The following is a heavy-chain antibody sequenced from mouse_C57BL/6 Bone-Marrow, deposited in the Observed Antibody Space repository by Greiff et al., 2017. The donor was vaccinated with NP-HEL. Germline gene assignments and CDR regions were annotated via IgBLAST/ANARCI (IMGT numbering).Heavy chain of an antibody. CDR1: GYAFTNYL. CDR3: AGGGYGSSYVWYFDV. V-gene: IGHV1-54*01. J-gene: IGHJ1*03. Sequence: QVQLQQSGAELVRPGTSVKVSCKASGYAFTNYLIEWVKQRPGQGLEWIGVINPGSGGTNYNEKFKGKATLTADKSSSTAYMQLSSLTSEDSAVYFCAGGGYGSSYVWYFDVWGTGTTVTVSS. D-gene: IGHD1-1*01. CDR2: INPGSGGT.